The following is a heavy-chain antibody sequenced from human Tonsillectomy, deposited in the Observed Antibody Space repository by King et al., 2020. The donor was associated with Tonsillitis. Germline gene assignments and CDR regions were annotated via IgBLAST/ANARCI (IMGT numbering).Heavy chain of an antibody. CDR1: GFTVSYYV. Sequence: VQLVESGGGVVQPGGSLRLSCVASGFTVSYYVMHWVRQAPGKGLEWVAFMWYDGTDEYYADSVKGRFTVSRDNSKNTLYLQMHSLRGDDTAVYYCARDLDDHWGQGTLVTVSS. J-gene: IGHJ4*02. V-gene: IGHV3-33*01. CDR2: MWYDGTDE. CDR3: ARDLDDH. D-gene: IGHD3-3*01.